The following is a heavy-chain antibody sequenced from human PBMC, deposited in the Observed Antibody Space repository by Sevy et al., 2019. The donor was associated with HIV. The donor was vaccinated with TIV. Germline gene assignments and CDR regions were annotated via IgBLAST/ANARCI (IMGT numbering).Heavy chain of an antibody. J-gene: IGHJ4*02. V-gene: IGHV4-59*01. Sequence: SETLSLTCSASGDSISSYFWTWVRQSPGKGLEWIGNVYFTGNTDYNPSLKSRITLSLDTSKSQFSLTPKSVTAADTAIYFCARDSTTRPRVLDYWGRGTLVTVSS. D-gene: IGHD1-1*01. CDR3: ARDSTTRPRVLDY. CDR1: GDSISSYF. CDR2: VYFTGNT.